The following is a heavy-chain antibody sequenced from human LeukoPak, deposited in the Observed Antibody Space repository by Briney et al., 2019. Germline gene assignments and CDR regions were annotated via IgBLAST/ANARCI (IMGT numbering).Heavy chain of an antibody. J-gene: IGHJ6*03. CDR2: ISSSSSYI. CDR1: GFTFSSYS. Sequence: GGSLRLSCAASGFTFSSYSMNWVRQAPGKGLEWVSSISSSSSYIYYADSVKGRFTISRDNAKNSLYLQMNSLRAEDTAVYYCARDYLWSGYQYYYMDVWGKGTTVTVSS. D-gene: IGHD3-3*01. V-gene: IGHV3-21*01. CDR3: ARDYLWSGYQYYYMDV.